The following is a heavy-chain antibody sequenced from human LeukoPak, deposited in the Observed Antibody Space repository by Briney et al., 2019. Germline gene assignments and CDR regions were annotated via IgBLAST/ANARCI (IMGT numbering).Heavy chain of an antibody. J-gene: IGHJ4*02. CDR2: INHGGST. CDR1: GGSISSSSYY. Sequence: PAETLSLTCTGSGGSISSSSYYWGWIRQPPGKGLEWIMEINHGGSTNYNPSLKSRVTISVDTSKNQFSLKLSSVTAADTAVYYCARARRDLRGYYDSSGYYDYWGQGTLVTVSS. D-gene: IGHD3-22*01. CDR3: ARARRDLRGYYDSSGYYDY. V-gene: IGHV4-39*07.